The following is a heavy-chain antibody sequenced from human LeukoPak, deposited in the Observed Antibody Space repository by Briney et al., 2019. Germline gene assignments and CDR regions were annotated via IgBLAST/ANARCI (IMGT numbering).Heavy chain of an antibody. CDR2: ISWNSGSI. D-gene: IGHD3-10*01. Sequence: GGSLRLSCAASGFTFDDYAMHWVRQAPGKGLEWVSGISWNSGSIGYADSMKGRFTISRDNAKNSLYLQMNSLRAEDTALYYCAKDMVRGVMVSNWFDPWGQGTLVTVSS. CDR3: AKDMVRGVMVSNWFDP. CDR1: GFTFDDYA. J-gene: IGHJ5*02. V-gene: IGHV3-9*01.